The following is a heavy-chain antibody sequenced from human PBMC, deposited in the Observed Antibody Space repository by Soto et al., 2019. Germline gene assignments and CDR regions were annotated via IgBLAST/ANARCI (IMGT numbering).Heavy chain of an antibody. Sequence: EVQLLESGGALVQPGGSLRLSCAASGFAFSTFAMSWFRQAPGKGLGWVSTIRGGATSTYYADSVKGRFTISRDDSKSMLYLQMNSLRADDTALYYCAKNTEYHYYGALDVWGQGTTVTASS. V-gene: IGHV3-23*01. CDR2: IRGGATST. CDR1: GFAFSTFA. J-gene: IGHJ6*02. CDR3: AKNTEYHYYGALDV.